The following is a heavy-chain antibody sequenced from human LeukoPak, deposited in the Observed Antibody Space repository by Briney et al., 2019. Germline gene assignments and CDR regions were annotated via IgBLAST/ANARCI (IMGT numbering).Heavy chain of an antibody. Sequence: PGGSLRLSCAASGFTFSNYAMSWVRQAPGKRLEWVSGISDSGGSTYYADSVKGRFTISRDNSKNTLYLQMNTLRAEDRAVYYCAKTKTGSLFAFDIWGQGTMVTVSS. CDR1: GFTFSNYA. J-gene: IGHJ3*02. CDR2: ISDSGGST. CDR3: AKTKTGSLFAFDI. D-gene: IGHD3-10*01. V-gene: IGHV3-23*01.